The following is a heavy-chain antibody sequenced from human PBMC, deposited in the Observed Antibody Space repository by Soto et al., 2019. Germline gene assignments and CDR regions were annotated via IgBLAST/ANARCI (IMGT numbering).Heavy chain of an antibody. Sequence: QVQLVESGGGVVQPGKSLRLSCAAAGFAFSRDGMHWVRQAPGKGLEWVAVISFDGSDKYYADSVKGRFTISRDNSKNTVDLQMNSLRPEDTALYYCAKPKGAEMPVDAWGQGTLVTVSS. CDR1: GFAFSRDG. CDR3: AKPKGAEMPVDA. J-gene: IGHJ5*02. V-gene: IGHV3-30*18. D-gene: IGHD2-2*01. CDR2: ISFDGSDK.